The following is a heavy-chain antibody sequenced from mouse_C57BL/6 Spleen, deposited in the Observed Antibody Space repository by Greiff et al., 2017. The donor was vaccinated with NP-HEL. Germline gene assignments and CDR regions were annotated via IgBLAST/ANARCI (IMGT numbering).Heavy chain of an antibody. V-gene: IGHV1-26*01. D-gene: IGHD1-1*01. Sequence: EVQLQQSGPELVKPGASVKISCKASGYTFTDYYMNWVKQSHGKSLEWIGDINPNNGGTSYNQKFKGKATLTVDKSSSTAYMELRSLTSEDSAVYYCARSPAITTDWYFDVWGTGTTVTVSS. CDR3: ARSPAITTDWYFDV. CDR2: INPNNGGT. J-gene: IGHJ1*03. CDR1: GYTFTDYY.